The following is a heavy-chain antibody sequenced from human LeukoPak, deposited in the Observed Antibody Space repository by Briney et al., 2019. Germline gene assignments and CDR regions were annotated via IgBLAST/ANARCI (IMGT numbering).Heavy chain of an antibody. CDR1: GYTFTSYG. J-gene: IGHJ4*02. CDR2: ISAYNGNT. D-gene: IGHD3-22*01. V-gene: IGHV1-18*01. CDR3: ARGEPRTASYYYDSSGYYY. Sequence: ASAKVPCKASGYTFTSYGISWVRQAPGQGLEWMGWISAYNGNTNYAQKLQGRVTMTTDTSTSTAYMELRSLRSDDTAVYYCARGEPRTASYYYDSSGYYYWGQGTLVTVSS.